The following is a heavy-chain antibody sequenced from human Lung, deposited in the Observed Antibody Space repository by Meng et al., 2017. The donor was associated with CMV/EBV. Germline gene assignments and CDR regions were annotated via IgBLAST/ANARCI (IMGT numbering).Heavy chain of an antibody. V-gene: IGHV2-5*02. CDR3: AHRHRLRDFDY. D-gene: IGHD4-17*01. CDR1: GFSLSTSGVG. Sequence: QIPLKESRPTLVKPTQTLTLTCTFSGFSLSTSGVGVGWIRQPPGKALEWLALIYWDDDKRYSPSLKNRLTITKDTSKNQVVLTLTNIDPVDTAAYYCAHRHRLRDFDYWGQGTLVTVSS. CDR2: IYWDDDK. J-gene: IGHJ4*02.